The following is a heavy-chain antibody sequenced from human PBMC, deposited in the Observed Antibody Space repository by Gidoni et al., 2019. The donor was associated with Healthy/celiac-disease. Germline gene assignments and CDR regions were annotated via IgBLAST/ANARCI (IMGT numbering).Heavy chain of an antibody. Sequence: QVQLVESGGGVVQPGRSLRLSCAASGFTFRSYGMHWVRPVPGKGLEWVAVIWYDGSNKYYADSVKGRFTISRDNSKNTLYLQMNSLRAEDTAVYYCARGGSHLIWRGFGEFNPPSFDYWGQGTLVTVSS. D-gene: IGHD3-10*01. CDR1: GFTFRSYG. CDR2: IWYDGSNK. J-gene: IGHJ4*02. V-gene: IGHV3-33*01. CDR3: ARGGSHLIWRGFGEFNPPSFDY.